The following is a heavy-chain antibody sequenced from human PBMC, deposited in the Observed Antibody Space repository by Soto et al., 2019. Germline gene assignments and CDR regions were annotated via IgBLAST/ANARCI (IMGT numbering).Heavy chain of an antibody. D-gene: IGHD1-20*01. CDR3: ATSQNSTNWNYSEH. J-gene: IGHJ4*02. CDR1: GASISGSYYY. V-gene: IGHV4-39*01. Sequence: SETLSLTCAVSGASISGSYYYWAWLLHSPGKGPEWIGSVFYTVFTSYNPSLESRVSVSVDTSKSHFSLKLSAVTAADTAVYYCATSQNSTNWNYSEHWDKGDMFILSS. CDR2: VFYTVFT.